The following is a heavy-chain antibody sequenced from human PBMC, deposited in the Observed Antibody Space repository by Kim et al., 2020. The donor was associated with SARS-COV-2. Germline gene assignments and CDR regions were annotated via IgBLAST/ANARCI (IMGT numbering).Heavy chain of an antibody. CDR3: ARASPNMITFGGVIRK. J-gene: IGHJ4*02. V-gene: IGHV4-4*02. CDR2: IYHSGST. CDR1: GGSISSSNW. Sequence: SETLSLTCAVSGGSISSSNWWSWVRQPPGKGLEWIGEIYHSGSTNYNPSLKSRVTISVDKSKNQFSLKLSSVTAADTAVYYCARASPNMITFGGVIRKWGQGTLVTVSS. D-gene: IGHD3-16*02.